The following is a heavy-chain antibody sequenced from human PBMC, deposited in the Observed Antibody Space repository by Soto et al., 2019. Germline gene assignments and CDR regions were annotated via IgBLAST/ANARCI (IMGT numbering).Heavy chain of an antibody. V-gene: IGHV5-51*01. J-gene: IGHJ6*02. CDR3: ARQTYSSSSETNYYYYGMDV. D-gene: IGHD6-6*01. CDR1: GYSFTSYW. Sequence: ESLTISFKGSGYSFTSYWIGWVRQIPGKGLEWMGIIYPGDSDTRYSPSFQGQVTISADKSISTAYLQWSSLKASDTAMYYCARQTYSSSSETNYYYYGMDVWGQGTTVTVSS. CDR2: IYPGDSDT.